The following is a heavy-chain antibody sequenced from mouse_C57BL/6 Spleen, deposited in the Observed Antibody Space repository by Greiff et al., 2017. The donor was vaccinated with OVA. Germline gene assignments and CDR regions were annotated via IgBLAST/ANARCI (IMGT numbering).Heavy chain of an antibody. CDR1: GYTFTDYN. Sequence: EVQLQQSGPELVKPGASVKIPCKASGYTFTDYNMDWVKQSHGKSLEWIGDINPNNGGTIYNQKFKGKATLTVDKSSSTAYMELRSLTSVGTAVYYDARMGPITTVVATDAMDYWGQGTSVTVSS. J-gene: IGHJ4*01. V-gene: IGHV1-18*01. CDR2: INPNNGGT. D-gene: IGHD1-1*01. CDR3: ARMGPITTVVATDAMDY.